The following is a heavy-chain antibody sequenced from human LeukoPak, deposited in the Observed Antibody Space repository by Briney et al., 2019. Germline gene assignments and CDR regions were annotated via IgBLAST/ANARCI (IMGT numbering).Heavy chain of an antibody. J-gene: IGHJ5*02. D-gene: IGHD3-22*01. CDR1: GFTFSRYW. CDR2: IKQDGSEK. CDR3: ARQTMILVVERNLVFGP. Sequence: QPGGSLRLSCAASGFTFSRYWMSWVRQAPGKGLEWVANIKQDGSEKYYVDSVKGRFTISRDNAKNSLYLQMTSLRGDDPAVYYCARQTMILVVERNLVFGPWGQGNLVIVSS. V-gene: IGHV3-7*01.